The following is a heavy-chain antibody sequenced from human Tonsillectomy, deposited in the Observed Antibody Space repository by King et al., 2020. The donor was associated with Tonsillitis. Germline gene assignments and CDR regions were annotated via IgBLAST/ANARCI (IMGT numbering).Heavy chain of an antibody. CDR2: ISYDGSKK. CDR1: GFTFSSYA. CDR3: ARGGGSAPYFDY. V-gene: IGHV3-30-3*01. D-gene: IGHD3-16*01. J-gene: IGHJ4*02. Sequence: QLVQSGGGVVQPGWSLRLSCAASGFTFSSYAMHWVRQAPGKGLEWVAVISYDGSKKYYADAVKGRFTIYRDNSKNTLYLQMNSLRAEDTAVYYCARGGGSAPYFDYGGQGTLVTVSS.